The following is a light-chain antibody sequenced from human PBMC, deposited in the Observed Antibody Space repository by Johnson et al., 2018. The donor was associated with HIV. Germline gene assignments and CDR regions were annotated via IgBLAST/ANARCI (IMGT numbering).Light chain of an antibody. CDR2: ENT. V-gene: IGLV1-51*02. Sequence: QSLLTQPPSVSAAPGQKVTISCSGSSSNIGNNYVSWYRQLPGTAPKLLIYENTQRPSGIPDRFSGSKSGASATLGITGLQTGAEADYYCATWDRSLSAGGVFGTGTKVTVL. CDR1: SSNIGNNY. J-gene: IGLJ1*01. CDR3: ATWDRSLSAGGV.